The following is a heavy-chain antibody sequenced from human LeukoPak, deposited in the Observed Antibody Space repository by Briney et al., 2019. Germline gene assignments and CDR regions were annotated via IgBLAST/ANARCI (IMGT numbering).Heavy chain of an antibody. Sequence: KTSQTLSLTCTVSGASISSGTYSWSWIRQPPGEGLEWIGYIYHTGSTYYNPSLKGRVTISVDTSKNQFSRKLSSVTAADTAVYYCARDSSGYPLYYYYGMDVWGQGTTVTVSS. J-gene: IGHJ6*02. CDR2: IYHTGST. D-gene: IGHD3-22*01. V-gene: IGHV4-30-2*01. CDR1: GASISSGTYS. CDR3: ARDSSGYPLYYYYGMDV.